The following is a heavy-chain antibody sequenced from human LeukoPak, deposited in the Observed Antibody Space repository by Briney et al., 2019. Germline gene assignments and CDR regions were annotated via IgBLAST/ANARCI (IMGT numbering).Heavy chain of an antibody. CDR2: ISGSGGST. V-gene: IGHV3-23*01. CDR3: AKLEGDDFWSGRYFDY. CDR1: GFTFSTYT. D-gene: IGHD3-3*01. Sequence: PTGGSLRLSCAASGFTFSTYTMNWVRQAPGKGLEWVSAISGSGGSTNYADSVKGRFTISRDNSKNTLYLQMNSLRAEDTAVYYCAKLEGDDFWSGRYFDYWGQGTLVTVSS. J-gene: IGHJ4*02.